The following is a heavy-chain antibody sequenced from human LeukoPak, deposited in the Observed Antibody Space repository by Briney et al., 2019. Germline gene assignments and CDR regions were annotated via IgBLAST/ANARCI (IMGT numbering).Heavy chain of an antibody. J-gene: IGHJ6*03. Sequence: GGSLRLSCAASGFTFSSYGMSWVRQAPAKGLGWVSAISGSVANTYYADSVKGRFTISRDNSKNTLYLQMNSLRAEDTAIYYCAKRRGLELLYYYYMDVWGKGTTVTVSS. CDR2: ISGSVANT. D-gene: IGHD1-7*01. V-gene: IGHV3-23*01. CDR1: GFTFSSYG. CDR3: AKRRGLELLYYYYMDV.